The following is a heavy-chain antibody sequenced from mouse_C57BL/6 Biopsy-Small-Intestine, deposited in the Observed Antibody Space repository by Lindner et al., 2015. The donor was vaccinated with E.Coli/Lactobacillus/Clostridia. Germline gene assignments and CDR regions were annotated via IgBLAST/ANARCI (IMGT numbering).Heavy chain of an antibody. D-gene: IGHD2-1*01. J-gene: IGHJ1*01. Sequence: SVKVSCKASGGSISNYVISWVRQVPGQGLEWMGGIIPLASTIKDSQKFQERVTITRDLATSTAYMEVSSLTSEDTAVYFCAADRPVYSRGWDDVHFHYGMNVWGQGTTVTVSS. V-gene: IGHV1S126*01. CDR3: AADRPVYSRGWDDVHFHYGMNV. CDR1: GGSISNYV. CDR2: IIPLAST.